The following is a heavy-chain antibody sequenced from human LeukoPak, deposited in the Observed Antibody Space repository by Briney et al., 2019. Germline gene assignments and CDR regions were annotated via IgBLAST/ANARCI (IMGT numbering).Heavy chain of an antibody. J-gene: IGHJ4*02. CDR2: INGSGGST. CDR3: AKEFDILTGYPCYFDY. CDR1: GFTFSSYG. V-gene: IGHV3-23*01. Sequence: GGSLRLSCAASGFTFSSYGMSWVRQAPGKGLEWVSGINGSGGSTYYADSVKGRFTISRDKSKNTLYLQMNSLRAEDTAVYYCAKEFDILTGYPCYFDYWGRGTLVTVSS. D-gene: IGHD3-9*01.